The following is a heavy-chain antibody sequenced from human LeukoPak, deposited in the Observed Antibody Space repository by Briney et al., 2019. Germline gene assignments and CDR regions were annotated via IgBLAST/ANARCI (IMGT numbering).Heavy chain of an antibody. Sequence: YADSRKDRFTISRDNSKNTLHLQMNSLRAEDTAVYYCAKDGRAVVPAAIVYFDYWGQGTLVTVSS. V-gene: IGHV3-38-3*01. D-gene: IGHD2-2*01. CDR3: AKDGRAVVPAAIVYFDY. J-gene: IGHJ4*02.